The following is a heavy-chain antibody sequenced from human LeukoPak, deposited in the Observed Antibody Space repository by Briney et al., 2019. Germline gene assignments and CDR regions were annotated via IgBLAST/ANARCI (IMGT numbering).Heavy chain of an antibody. Sequence: GASVKVSCKVSGYTLTELSMRWVRQASGKGLEWMGGFDPEDGETIYAQKFQGRVTMTEDTSTDTAYMELSSLRSEDTAVYYCATDLGGLAPYWGQGTLVTVSS. CDR1: GYTLTELS. CDR2: FDPEDGET. D-gene: IGHD1-26*01. V-gene: IGHV1-24*01. CDR3: ATDLGGLAPY. J-gene: IGHJ4*02.